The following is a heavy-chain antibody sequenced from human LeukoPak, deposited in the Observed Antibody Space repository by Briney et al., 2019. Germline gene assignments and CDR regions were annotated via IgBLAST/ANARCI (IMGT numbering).Heavy chain of an antibody. D-gene: IGHD5-18*01. CDR2: ISYDGSDK. J-gene: IGHJ4*02. V-gene: IGHV3-30*04. CDR1: GFTFSSYA. CDR3: ARVRGIYSYGHPYYFDY. Sequence: GGSLRLSCAASGFTFSSYAMYWVRQAPGKGLEWVAVISYDGSDKFYADSVKGRFTISRDSSKNTLYLQMNSLRPEDTAVYYCARVRGIYSYGHPYYFDYWGQGTLVTVSS.